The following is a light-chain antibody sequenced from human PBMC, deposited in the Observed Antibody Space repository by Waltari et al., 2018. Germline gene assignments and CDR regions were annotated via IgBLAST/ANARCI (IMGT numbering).Light chain of an antibody. CDR1: SSDIGSYDL. V-gene: IGLV2-23*02. Sequence: SALTQPASVSASPGQSITISCTGSSSDIGSYDLVAWYQQHPGKAPHLLIYEVDKRPVGFSYRFSGSKSGNAASLTVSGLQPEDEGHYFCSSYTYGGPWVFGGGTLLTVL. CDR2: EVD. CDR3: SSYTYGGPWV. J-gene: IGLJ2*01.